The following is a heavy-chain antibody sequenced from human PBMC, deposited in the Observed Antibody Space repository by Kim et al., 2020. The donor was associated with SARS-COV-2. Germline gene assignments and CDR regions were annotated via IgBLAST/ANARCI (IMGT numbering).Heavy chain of an antibody. V-gene: IGHV1-2*02. CDR1: GYTFIDFH. Sequence: ASVKVSCEASGYTFIDFHVHWVRQAPGQGLEWMGWINPRNGDTVYAPKIQGRVAMTRDTSINTVYMELSSLGSYDPAVYFCGRVKWGGSAWRVAFDIWGQ. D-gene: IGHD1-26*01. CDR2: INPRNGDT. CDR3: GRVKWGGSAWRVAFDI. J-gene: IGHJ3*02.